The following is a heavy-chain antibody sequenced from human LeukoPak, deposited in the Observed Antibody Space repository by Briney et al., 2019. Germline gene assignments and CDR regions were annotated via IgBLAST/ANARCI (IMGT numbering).Heavy chain of an antibody. J-gene: IGHJ4*02. D-gene: IGHD2-15*01. CDR1: GGTFSSYA. Sequence: SVKVSCKASGGTFSSYAISWVRQAPGQGLEWMGGIIPIFGTANYAQKFQGRVTITADESTSIAYMELSSLRSEDTAVYYCARANLGYCSGGSCPAFDYWGQGTLVTVPS. CDR2: IIPIFGTA. CDR3: ARANLGYCSGGSCPAFDY. V-gene: IGHV1-69*13.